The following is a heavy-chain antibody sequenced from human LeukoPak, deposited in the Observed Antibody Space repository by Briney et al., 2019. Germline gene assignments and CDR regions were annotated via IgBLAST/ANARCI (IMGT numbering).Heavy chain of an antibody. V-gene: IGHV4-34*01. CDR2: INHSGST. J-gene: IGHJ6*03. Sequence: PSETLSLTCAVYGGSFSGYYWSWIRQPPGKGLEWIGEINHSGSTNYNPSLKSRVTISVDTSKNQFSLKLSSVTAADTAVYYCARRYSYGPNFYYYYYMDVWGKGTTVTVSS. CDR3: ARRYSYGPNFYYYYYMDV. CDR1: GGSFSGYY. D-gene: IGHD5-18*01.